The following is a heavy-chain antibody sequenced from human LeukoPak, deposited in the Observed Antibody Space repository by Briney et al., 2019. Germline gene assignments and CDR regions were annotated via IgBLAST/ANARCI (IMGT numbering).Heavy chain of an antibody. CDR3: ARDPHSSSWYNVLSYYGMDV. J-gene: IGHJ6*02. CDR2: IYHSGST. D-gene: IGHD6-13*01. V-gene: IGHV4-4*02. CDR1: GGSISSSNW. Sequence: PSETLSLTCAVSGGSISSSNWWSWVRQPPGKGLEWIGEIYHSGSTNYNPSLKSRVTISVDKSKNQFSLKLSSVTAADTAVYYCARDPHSSSWYNVLSYYGMDVWGQGTTVTVSS.